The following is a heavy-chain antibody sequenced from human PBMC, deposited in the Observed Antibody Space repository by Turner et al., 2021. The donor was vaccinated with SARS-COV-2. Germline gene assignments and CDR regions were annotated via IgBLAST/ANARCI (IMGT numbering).Heavy chain of an antibody. J-gene: IGHJ6*02. CDR2: IYSDGST. Sequence: EVQLVESGGGLIQPGGFLRLSCAAFGHNVAVNYMAWVLRAPGKGLECAAVIYSDGSTFYADSVKGRFAVSRDTSRNVLYLQMSSLTVDDTAVYFCARGYGSNWYRGYGLDVWGRGTTVTVSS. CDR3: ARGYGSNWYRGYGLDV. CDR1: GHNVAVNY. D-gene: IGHD6-13*01. V-gene: IGHV3-53*01.